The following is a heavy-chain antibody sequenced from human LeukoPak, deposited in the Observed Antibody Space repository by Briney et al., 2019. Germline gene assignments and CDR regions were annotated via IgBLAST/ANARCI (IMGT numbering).Heavy chain of an antibody. CDR2: ISSDGSST. Sequence: PGGSLRLSCAASGFTFSSYWMHWVRQAPGKGLVGVSRISSDGSSTSYADSVKGRFTISRDNAKNTLYLQMNSLRAEDTAVYYCARVPLTMIVVGPPSGAFDIWGQGTMVTVSS. D-gene: IGHD3-22*01. CDR3: ARVPLTMIVVGPPSGAFDI. J-gene: IGHJ3*02. CDR1: GFTFSSYW. V-gene: IGHV3-74*01.